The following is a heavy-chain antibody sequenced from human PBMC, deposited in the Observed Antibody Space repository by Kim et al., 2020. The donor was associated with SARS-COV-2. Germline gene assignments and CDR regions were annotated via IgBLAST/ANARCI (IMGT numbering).Heavy chain of an antibody. V-gene: IGHV3-49*04. CDR3: TRGPTTVTTPCPFDI. CDR1: GFTFGDYA. CDR2: IRSKAYGGTT. Sequence: GGSLRLSCTASGFTFGDYAMSWVRQAPGKGLEWVGFIRSKAYGGTTEYAASVKGRFTISRDDSKSIAYLQMNSLKTEDTAVYYCTRGPTTVTTPCPFDIWVQGSMVTVSS. J-gene: IGHJ3*02. D-gene: IGHD4-17*01.